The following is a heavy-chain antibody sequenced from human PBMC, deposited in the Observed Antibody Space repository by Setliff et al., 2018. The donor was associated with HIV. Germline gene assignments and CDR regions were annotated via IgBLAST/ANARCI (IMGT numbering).Heavy chain of an antibody. Sequence: ASVKVSCKASGYTFTNYDINWVRQAPGQGLEWMGWINTQTGSPTYAQAFTGRFVFSVDTSVTTTYLQISGLKADDTAVYYCARALYGEYGGDLNWLDPWGQGTLVTVSS. V-gene: IGHV7-4-1*02. CDR3: ARALYGEYGGDLNWLDP. J-gene: IGHJ5*02. CDR2: INTQTGSP. CDR1: GYTFTNYD. D-gene: IGHD4-17*01.